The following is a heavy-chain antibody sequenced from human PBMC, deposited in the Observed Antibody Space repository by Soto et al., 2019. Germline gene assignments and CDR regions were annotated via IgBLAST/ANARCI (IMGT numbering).Heavy chain of an antibody. CDR1: GYSISSGYY. Sequence: SETLSLTCAVSGYSISSGYYWGWIRQPPGKGLEWIGSIYHSGSIYYNPSLKSRVTISVDTSKNQFSLKLSSVTAADTAVYYCARDPGASDAFDIWGQGTMVSVSS. D-gene: IGHD1-26*01. CDR3: ARDPGASDAFDI. CDR2: IYHSGSI. V-gene: IGHV4-38-2*02. J-gene: IGHJ3*02.